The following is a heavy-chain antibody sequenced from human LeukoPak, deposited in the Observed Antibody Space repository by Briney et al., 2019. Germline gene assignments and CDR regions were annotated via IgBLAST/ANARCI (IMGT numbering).Heavy chain of an antibody. CDR3: ATLDSAMLRRADVGAF. CDR1: GFTFNTYN. V-gene: IGHV3-21*01. CDR2: ITGSSSYI. J-gene: IGHJ1*01. D-gene: IGHD5-18*01. Sequence: GGSLRLSCAASGFTFNTYNMNWVRQAPGKGLEWVSSITGSSSYIYYADSVKGRFTISRDNAKNSLYLQMNNLRPEDTALYYCATLDSAMLRRADVGAFWGQGTLVTVSS.